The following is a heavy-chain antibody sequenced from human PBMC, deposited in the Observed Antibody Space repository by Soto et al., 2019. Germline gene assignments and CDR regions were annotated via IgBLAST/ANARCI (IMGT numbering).Heavy chain of an antibody. CDR1: GGSVSNDAYY. V-gene: IGHV4-61*08. CDR2: IYHSGST. D-gene: IGHD1-26*01. Sequence: QVQLQESGPGLVKPSETLSVTCIVSGGSVSNDAYYWSWIRQPPGKGLEWIGYIYHSGSTYYNPSLKSRVTISADTSANQFSLKVSSVTAADTAVYYCARLGIGWEFPFDYWGQGTLVNVSS. CDR3: ARLGIGWEFPFDY. J-gene: IGHJ4*02.